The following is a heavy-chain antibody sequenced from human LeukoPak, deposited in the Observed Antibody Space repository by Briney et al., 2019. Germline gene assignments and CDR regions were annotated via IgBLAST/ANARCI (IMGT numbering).Heavy chain of an antibody. CDR3: ARVGEGDFWSGYYEDYFDY. V-gene: IGHV4-61*01. D-gene: IGHD3-3*01. CDR1: GGSVSSGSYY. J-gene: IGHJ4*02. Sequence: SETLSLTCTVSGGSVSSGSYYWSWIRQPPGKGLEWIGYIYYSGSTNYNPSLKSRVTISVDTSKNQFSLKLSSVTAADTAVYYCARVGEGDFWSGYYEDYFDYWGQGTLVTVSS. CDR2: IYYSGST.